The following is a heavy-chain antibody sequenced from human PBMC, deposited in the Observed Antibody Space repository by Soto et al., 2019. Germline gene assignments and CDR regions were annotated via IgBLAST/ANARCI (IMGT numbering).Heavy chain of an antibody. V-gene: IGHV1-2*02. D-gene: IGHD4-17*01. CDR3: ARGGFYGDLSHPFDY. CDR1: GYTFSDYY. J-gene: IGHJ4*02. CDR2: INPNSGGA. Sequence: QVQLVQSGADVKKPGASVKVSCKTSGYTFSDYYLHWVRQAPGQGLEWMGWINPNSGGAKYGQKFQGRVTMSTDTSISIAYMELSRLRSDDSAVYFCARGGFYGDLSHPFDYWGQGTLVTVSS.